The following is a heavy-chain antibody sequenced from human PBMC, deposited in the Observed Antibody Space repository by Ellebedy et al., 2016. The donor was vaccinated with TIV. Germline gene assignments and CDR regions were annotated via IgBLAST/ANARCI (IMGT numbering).Heavy chain of an antibody. J-gene: IGHJ4*02. CDR2: INTGSDNT. CDR3: ARGRVPSAQGDFVY. D-gene: IGHD3-16*01. CDR1: GYTFTSFG. Sequence: ASVKVSXKASGYTFTSFGIIWMRQAPGQGLEWMGWINTGSDNTNYAQKFQGRVTMTTDTSTTTAYMELGSLTSDDTAIYYCARGRVPSAQGDFVYWGQGTLVTVSS. V-gene: IGHV1-18*01.